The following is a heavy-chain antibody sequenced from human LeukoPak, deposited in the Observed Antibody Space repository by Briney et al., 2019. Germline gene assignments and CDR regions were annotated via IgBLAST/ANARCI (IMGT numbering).Heavy chain of an antibody. J-gene: IGHJ4*02. CDR1: GGSISSSSYY. D-gene: IGHD5-18*01. V-gene: IGHV4-39*01. Sequence: SETLSLTCTVSGGSISSSSYYGGWIRQPPGKGLEWIGSIYYSGSTYYNPSLKSRVTISADTSKNQFSLTLGSVSATDTAVYYCVSPRGFSYGYFDYWGQGTLVTVSS. CDR3: VSPRGFSYGYFDY. CDR2: IYYSGST.